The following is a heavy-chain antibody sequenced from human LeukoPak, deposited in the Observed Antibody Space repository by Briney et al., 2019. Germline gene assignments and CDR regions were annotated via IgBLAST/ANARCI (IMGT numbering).Heavy chain of an antibody. CDR3: TRDGRYSGPFDS. CDR1: GFTFSSYE. Sequence: GGSLRLSCAASGFTFSSYEMNWVRQAPGKGLEWVSYISSSSNNIYYADSVKGRFTISRDNAKNSVYLQMNSLRAEDTAVYYCTRDGRYSGPFDSWGQGTLITVSS. V-gene: IGHV3-48*01. J-gene: IGHJ4*02. CDR2: ISSSSNNI. D-gene: IGHD5-12*01.